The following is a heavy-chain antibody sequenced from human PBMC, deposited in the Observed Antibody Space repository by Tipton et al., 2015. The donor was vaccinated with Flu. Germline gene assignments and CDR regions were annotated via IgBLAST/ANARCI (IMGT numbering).Heavy chain of an antibody. D-gene: IGHD6-13*01. CDR2: NYTSGST. J-gene: IGHJ6*02. Sequence: TLSLTCTVSGGSISSYYWSWIRQPAGKGLEWIGRNYTSGSTNYNPSLKSRVTMSVDTSKNQFSLKLSSVTAADTAVYYCARYSSSWSHYGMDVWGQGTTVTVSS. CDR1: GGSISSYY. CDR3: ARYSSSWSHYGMDV. V-gene: IGHV4-4*07.